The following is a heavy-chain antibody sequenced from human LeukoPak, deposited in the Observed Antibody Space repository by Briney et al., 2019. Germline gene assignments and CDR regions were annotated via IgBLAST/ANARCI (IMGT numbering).Heavy chain of an antibody. Sequence: ASVKVSCKASGYTFTSYGISWVRQAPGQGLEWMGWISAYNGNTNYAQKLQGRVTITTDESTSTAYMELSSLRSEDTAVYYCAGLKRYCSSTSCSFEHDAFDIWGQGTMVTVSS. D-gene: IGHD2-2*01. CDR3: AGLKRYCSSTSCSFEHDAFDI. CDR2: ISAYNGNT. V-gene: IGHV1-18*01. CDR1: GYTFTSYG. J-gene: IGHJ3*02.